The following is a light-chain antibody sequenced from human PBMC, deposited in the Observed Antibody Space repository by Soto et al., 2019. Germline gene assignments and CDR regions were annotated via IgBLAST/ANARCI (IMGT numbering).Light chain of an antibody. J-gene: IGLJ2*01. V-gene: IGLV2-11*01. CDR2: DVT. Sequence: QSALTQPHSVSGSPGQSVTISCTGTSNDIGGYNSVLWYQRHPGKAPRLIIYDVTKRPSGVPDRFSGSKSGDTASLTISGLQSEDESEYFCCSYAGTHTFVIFGAGTKLTVL. CDR3: CSYAGTHTFVI. CDR1: SNDIGGYNS.